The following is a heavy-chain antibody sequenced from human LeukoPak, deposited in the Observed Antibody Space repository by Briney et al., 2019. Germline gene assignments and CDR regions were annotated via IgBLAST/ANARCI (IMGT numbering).Heavy chain of an antibody. J-gene: IGHJ4*02. CDR3: ARHSGRAPYGDFDY. CDR1: GYSFTNYW. V-gene: IGHV5-51*01. Sequence: GESLKISCKGSGYSFTNYWIDWVRQMPGKGLEWMGIIYHGDSNTRYSPSFQGQVTISADKSISTAYLQWSSLKASDTAMYYCARHSGRAPYGDFDYWGQGTLVTVSS. CDR2: IYHGDSNT. D-gene: IGHD4/OR15-4a*01.